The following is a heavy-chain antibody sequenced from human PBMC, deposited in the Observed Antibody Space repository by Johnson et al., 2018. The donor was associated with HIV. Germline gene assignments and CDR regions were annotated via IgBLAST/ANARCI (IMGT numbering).Heavy chain of an antibody. J-gene: IGHJ3*02. CDR1: GFTFSSYA. D-gene: IGHD2-21*01. Sequence: EKLVESGGGLVQPGGSLRLSCAASGFTFSSYALSWVRQAPGKGLEWVSAISGSVGSTYYADPVKGRFTSSRDNSKNTLYLQMNSLRAEDTAVYYCARDGYSGGFDIWGQGTMVTVSP. CDR2: ISGSVGST. CDR3: ARDGYSGGFDI. V-gene: IGHV3-23*04.